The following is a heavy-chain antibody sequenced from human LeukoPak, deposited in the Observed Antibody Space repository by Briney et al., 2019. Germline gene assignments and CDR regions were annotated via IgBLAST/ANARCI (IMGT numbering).Heavy chain of an antibody. Sequence: PGGSLRLSCAASGFTFSSYSMNWVRQAPGKGLEWVSSIRRSSSYIYYADSLKGRFTITRDNAKISLFLQMNSLRAEDTAVYYCARAAQSRSTKDYYYMDVWGKGTTVTVSS. CDR3: ARAAQSRSTKDYYYMDV. CDR2: IRRSSSYI. CDR1: GFTFSSYS. D-gene: IGHD6-6*01. V-gene: IGHV3-21*01. J-gene: IGHJ6*03.